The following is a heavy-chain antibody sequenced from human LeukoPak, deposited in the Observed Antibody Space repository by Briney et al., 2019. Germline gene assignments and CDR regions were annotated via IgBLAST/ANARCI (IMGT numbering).Heavy chain of an antibody. Sequence: GSLRLSCAASGFTCSAYSMNWARHTPGRGLEWVANINGRGITIHYADSFRGRFTISRDNTKNSLNLQMNNLRAEDTGLYYCARDQPSVGWRFDSWGRGTLVIVSS. CDR2: INGRGITI. CDR1: GFTCSAYS. D-gene: IGHD2-15*01. V-gene: IGHV3-48*04. J-gene: IGHJ4*02. CDR3: ARDQPSVGWRFDS.